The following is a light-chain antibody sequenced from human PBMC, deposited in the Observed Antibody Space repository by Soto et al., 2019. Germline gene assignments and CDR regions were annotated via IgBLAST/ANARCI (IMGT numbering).Light chain of an antibody. Sequence: QSALTQPASVSGSPGQSITISCTGTSIDVGSYNLVSWYQQLPGKAPKLMIYEGSKRPSGVSNRFCGSKSGNTASLTISGLQAEDEADYYCCSYAGSSTFVFGGGTKLTVL. J-gene: IGLJ2*01. CDR1: SIDVGSYNL. CDR3: CSYAGSSTFV. CDR2: EGS. V-gene: IGLV2-23*03.